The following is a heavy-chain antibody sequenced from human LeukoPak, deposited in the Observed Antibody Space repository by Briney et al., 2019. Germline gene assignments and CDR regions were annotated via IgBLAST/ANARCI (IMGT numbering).Heavy chain of an antibody. CDR2: ISGSGGST. J-gene: IGHJ6*02. Sequence: GGSLRLSCAASGFTFSSYSMNWVRQAPGKGLEWVSAISGSGGSTYYADSVKGRFTISRDNSKNTLYLQMNSLRAEDTAVYYCAKGDSSSHYYYGMDVWGQGTTVTVSS. V-gene: IGHV3-23*01. CDR1: GFTFSSYS. D-gene: IGHD6-6*01. CDR3: AKGDSSSHYYYGMDV.